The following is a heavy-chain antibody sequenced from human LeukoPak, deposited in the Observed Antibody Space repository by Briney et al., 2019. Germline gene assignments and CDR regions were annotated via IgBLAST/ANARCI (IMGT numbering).Heavy chain of an antibody. D-gene: IGHD2-8*02. CDR1: GFTFSSYG. CDR3: AKDGGVYYYYYMDV. CDR2: IRYDGSNK. V-gene: IGHV3-30*02. Sequence: GGSLRLSCAASGFTFSSYGMHWLRQAPGKGLEWGAFIRYDGSNKYYVDSVKGRFTISRDNSKNTLYLQMNSLRAEDTAVYYCAKDGGVYYYYYMDVWSKGTTVTVSS. J-gene: IGHJ6*03.